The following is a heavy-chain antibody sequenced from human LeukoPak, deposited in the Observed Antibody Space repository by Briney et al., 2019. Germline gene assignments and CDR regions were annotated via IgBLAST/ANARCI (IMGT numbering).Heavy chain of an antibody. CDR2: ISYDGSNK. CDR1: GFTFSSYG. J-gene: IGHJ4*02. Sequence: GRSLRLSCAASGFTFSSYGMHWVRQAPGKGLEWVAVISYDGSNKYYADSVKGRFTISRDNSKNTLYLQMNSLRAEDTAVYYCAREMTTGEGRDFDYWGQGTLVTVSS. D-gene: IGHD4-17*01. CDR3: AREMTTGEGRDFDY. V-gene: IGHV3-30*03.